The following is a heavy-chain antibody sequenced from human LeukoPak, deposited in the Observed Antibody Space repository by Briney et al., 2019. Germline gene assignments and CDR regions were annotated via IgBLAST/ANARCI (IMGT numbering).Heavy chain of an antibody. D-gene: IGHD1-26*01. CDR3: ARDPWDYDFYGMDV. V-gene: IGHV3-21*01. CDR1: GFTFSSYS. J-gene: IGHJ6*02. CDR2: ISSSSSYI. Sequence: GGSLRLSCAASGFTFSSYSMNWVRQAPGKGLEWVSSISSSSSYIYYADSVKGRFTISRDNAKNSLYLQMNSLRAEDTAVYYCARDPWDYDFYGMDVWDRGTTVTVSS.